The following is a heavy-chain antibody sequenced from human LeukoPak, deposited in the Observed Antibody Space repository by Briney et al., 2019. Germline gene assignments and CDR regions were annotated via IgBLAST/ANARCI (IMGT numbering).Heavy chain of an antibody. D-gene: IGHD2-2*02. Sequence: SETLSLTCAVYGGSFSGYYWSWIRQPPGKGLEWIGEIYHSGSTNYNPSLKSRVTISVDTSKNQFSLKLSSVTAADTAVYYCAGGRRRYCSSTSCYITAAGFDYWGQGTLVTVSS. J-gene: IGHJ4*02. CDR2: IYHSGST. CDR3: AGGRRRYCSSTSCYITAAGFDY. CDR1: GGSFSGYY. V-gene: IGHV4-34*01.